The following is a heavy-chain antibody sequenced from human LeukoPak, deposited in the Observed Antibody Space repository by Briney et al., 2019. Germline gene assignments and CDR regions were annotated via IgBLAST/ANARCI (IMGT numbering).Heavy chain of an antibody. CDR1: GYTFTPYG. CDR3: AREKWEDSSGYFPLY. J-gene: IGHJ4*02. D-gene: IGHD3-22*01. V-gene: IGHV1-18*01. CDR2: ISAYNGHT. Sequence: GASVKVSCKASGYTFTPYGISWVRQAPGQGLEWMGLISAYNGHTKFAQKFQDRVTMTTDTSTSTAYMELRSLRSDDTAVYYCAREKWEDSSGYFPLYWGQGTLVTVSS.